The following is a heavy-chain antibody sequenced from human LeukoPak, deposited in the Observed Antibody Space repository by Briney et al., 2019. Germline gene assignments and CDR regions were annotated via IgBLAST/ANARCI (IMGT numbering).Heavy chain of an antibody. J-gene: IGHJ5*02. Sequence: SETLSLTCTVSGGSISSYYWSWIRQPPGKGLEWIGYIYYSWSTNYNPSLKSRVTISLDTSKNQFSLKLSSVTAADTAVYYCASSGAGFYDNGGFFSWGQGTLVTVSS. CDR3: ASSGAGFYDNGGFFS. V-gene: IGHV4-59*01. CDR1: GGSISSYY. CDR2: IYYSWST. D-gene: IGHD3-22*01.